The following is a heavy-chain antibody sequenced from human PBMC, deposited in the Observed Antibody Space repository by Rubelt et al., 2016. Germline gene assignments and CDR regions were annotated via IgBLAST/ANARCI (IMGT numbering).Heavy chain of an antibody. V-gene: IGHV1-18*01. J-gene: IGHJ5*02. Sequence: QVQLVQSGAEVKKPGASVKVSCKASGYTFTSYGISWVRQAPGQGLEWMGWISAYNGNTNYAQKLQGRVTMPTDTSTSTAYMGLRSLRSDDTAVYYCARRKRVELRGSWFDPWGQGTLVTVSS. CDR1: GYTFTSYG. CDR3: ARRKRVELRGSWFDP. CDR2: ISAYNGNT. D-gene: IGHD1-7*01.